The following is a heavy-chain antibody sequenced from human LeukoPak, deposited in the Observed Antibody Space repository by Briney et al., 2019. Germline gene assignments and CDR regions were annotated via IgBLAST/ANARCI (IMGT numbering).Heavy chain of an antibody. CDR1: GFTFSTYG. D-gene: IGHD4-23*01. V-gene: IGHV3-23*01. CDR3: ARDPTRYASTTVVASNFDY. CDR2: ITKSGAAT. J-gene: IGHJ4*02. Sequence: PGGSLRLSCAASGFTFSTYGMSWVRQPPGRGPEWVSSITKSGAATYYADSVKGRFTISRDNSKNTLFLQMNSLRDEDTAVYYCARDPTRYASTTVVASNFDYWGQGTLVTVSS.